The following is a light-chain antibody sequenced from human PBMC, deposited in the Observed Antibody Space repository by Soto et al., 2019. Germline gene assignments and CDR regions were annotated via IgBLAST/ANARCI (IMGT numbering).Light chain of an antibody. CDR1: QSVSSN. J-gene: IGKJ2*01. V-gene: IGKV3-15*01. Sequence: EIVMTQSPATLSVSPGERATLSCRASQSVSSNLAWYQQNRGQAPRLLIYGASTRATGIPARFSASGSGTEFTLTISSLQSEDVAVYYGRLYNHWPYTVGEGTKMEIK. CDR3: RLYNHWPYT. CDR2: GAS.